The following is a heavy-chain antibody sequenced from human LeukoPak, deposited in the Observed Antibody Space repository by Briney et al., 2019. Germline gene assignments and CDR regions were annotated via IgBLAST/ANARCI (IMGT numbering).Heavy chain of an antibody. V-gene: IGHV1-2*06. D-gene: IGHD2-2*02. Sequence: GASVKVSCKASGYTFTGYYMHRVRQAPGQGLEWMGRINPNSGGTNYAQKFQGRVTMTRDTSISTAYMELSRLRSDDTAVYYCARRGYCSSTSCYNGFDYWGQGTLVTVSS. CDR3: ARRGYCSSTSCYNGFDY. CDR1: GYTFTGYY. J-gene: IGHJ4*02. CDR2: INPNSGGT.